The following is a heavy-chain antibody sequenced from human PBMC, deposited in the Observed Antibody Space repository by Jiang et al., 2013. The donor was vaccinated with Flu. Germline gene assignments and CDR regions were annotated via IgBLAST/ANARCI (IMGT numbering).Heavy chain of an antibody. J-gene: IGHJ4*02. CDR2: ISYDGSNK. V-gene: IGHV3-30*18. D-gene: IGHD6-19*01. CDR3: AKDRSSGWYRPVPPTDY. Sequence: KGLEWVAVISYDGSNKYYADSVKGRFTISRDNSKNTLYLQMNSLRAEDTAVYYCAKDRSSGWYRPVPPTDYWGQGTLVTVSS.